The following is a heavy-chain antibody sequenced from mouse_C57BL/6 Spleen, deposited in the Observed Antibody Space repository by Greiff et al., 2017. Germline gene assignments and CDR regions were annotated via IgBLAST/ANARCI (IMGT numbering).Heavy chain of an antibody. CDR3: ARGDDYGHCDY. J-gene: IGHJ2*01. Sequence: QVQLQQSGAELVRPGTSVKVSCKASGYAFTNYLIEWVKQRPGQGLEWIGVINPGSGGTNYNEKFKGKATLTADKSSSTAYMQLSSLTSEDSAVYFCARGDDYGHCDYWGQGTTLTVSS. V-gene: IGHV1-54*01. D-gene: IGHD2-4*01. CDR2: INPGSGGT. CDR1: GYAFTNYL.